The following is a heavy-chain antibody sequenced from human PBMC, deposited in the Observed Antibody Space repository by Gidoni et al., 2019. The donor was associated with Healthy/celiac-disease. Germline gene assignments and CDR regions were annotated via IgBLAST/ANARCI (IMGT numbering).Heavy chain of an antibody. D-gene: IGHD2-8*01. CDR1: GGTFSSYA. CDR2: IIPIFGTA. Sequence: QVQLVQSGAEVKKPGSSVKVSCKASGGTFSSYAISWVRQAPGQGLEWMGGIIPIFGTANYAQKFQGRVTITADKSTSTAYMELSSLRSEDTAVYYCASVAMVYALVSNSWFDPWGQGTLVTVSS. J-gene: IGHJ5*02. V-gene: IGHV1-69*06. CDR3: ASVAMVYALVSNSWFDP.